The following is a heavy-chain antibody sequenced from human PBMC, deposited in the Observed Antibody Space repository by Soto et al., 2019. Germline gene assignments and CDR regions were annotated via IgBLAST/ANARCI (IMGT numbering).Heavy chain of an antibody. D-gene: IGHD3-16*01. CDR1: GFTFSSYA. CDR2: ISYDGSNK. V-gene: IGHV3-30-3*01. CDR3: ARDQMPTLKSIRSSTFHYGMDV. Sequence: GGSLRLSCAASGFTFSSYAMHWVRQAPGKGLEWVAVISYDGSNKYYADSVKGRFTISRDNSKNTLYLQMNSLRAEDTAVYYCARDQMPTLKSIRSSTFHYGMDVWGQGTTVTVSS. J-gene: IGHJ6*02.